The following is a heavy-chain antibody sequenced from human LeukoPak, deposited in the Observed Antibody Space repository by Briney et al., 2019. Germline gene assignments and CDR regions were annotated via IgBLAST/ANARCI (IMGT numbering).Heavy chain of an antibody. V-gene: IGHV4-4*09. CDR3: ARQTCSGATCYRVDQYYYMDV. D-gene: IGHD2-15*01. Sequence: SETLSLTCTVSGDSINDHYWSWLRQPPGEGLEWVGYIYSSVSTNYNPSLKSRVTISIDTSKSQFSLKLGSVTAADTGVYYCARQTCSGATCYRVDQYYYMDVWGKGTTVTVSS. J-gene: IGHJ6*03. CDR1: GDSINDHY. CDR2: IYSSVST.